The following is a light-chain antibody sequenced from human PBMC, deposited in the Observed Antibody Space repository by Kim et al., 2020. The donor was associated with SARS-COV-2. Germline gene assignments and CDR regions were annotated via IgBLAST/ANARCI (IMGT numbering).Light chain of an antibody. Sequence: ASVGHSVTITGRASQSISNWLAWYQQTPGKAPKLLIYKASSLESGVPSRFSGSGSGTEFSLTLSSLQPDDFATYYCQQSHRYPLPFGGGTKVDIK. V-gene: IGKV1-5*03. CDR2: KAS. J-gene: IGKJ4*01. CDR1: QSISNW. CDR3: QQSHRYPLP.